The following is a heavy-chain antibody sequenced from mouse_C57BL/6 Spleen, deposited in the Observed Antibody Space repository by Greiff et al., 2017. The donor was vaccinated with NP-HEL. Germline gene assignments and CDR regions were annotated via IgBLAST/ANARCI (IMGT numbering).Heavy chain of an antibody. J-gene: IGHJ2*01. Sequence: QVQLQQSGAELVKPGASVKLSCKASGYTFTSYWMHWVKQRPGQGLEWIGMIHPNSGSTNYNEKFKSKATLTVDKSSSTAYMQLSSLTSEDSAVYYCARKDYSNIFDYWGQGTTLTVSS. CDR2: IHPNSGST. D-gene: IGHD2-5*01. CDR3: ARKDYSNIFDY. V-gene: IGHV1-64*01. CDR1: GYTFTSYW.